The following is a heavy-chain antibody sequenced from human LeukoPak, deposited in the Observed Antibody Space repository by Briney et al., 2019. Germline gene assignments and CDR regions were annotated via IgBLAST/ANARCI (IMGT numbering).Heavy chain of an antibody. CDR3: ARELGINAFDV. V-gene: IGHV1-2*02. CDR2: IDPNSGVT. Sequence: GASVKVSCKASGYTLTDNHLYWVRQAPVQGLEWMGWIDPNSGVTNFAQNFQGRLTMTTDTSISTAYMELSRLTSDDTTVYYCARELGINAFDVWGQGTLVTVSS. CDR1: GYTLTDNH. J-gene: IGHJ3*01. D-gene: IGHD1-26*01.